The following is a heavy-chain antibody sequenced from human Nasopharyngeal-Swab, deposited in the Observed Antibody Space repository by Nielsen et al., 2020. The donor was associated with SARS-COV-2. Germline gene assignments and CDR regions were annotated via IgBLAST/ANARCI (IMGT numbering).Heavy chain of an antibody. CDR3: ARRYYDSSGYYRGGYHYYMDV. J-gene: IGHJ6*03. CDR2: IDPSDSYT. CDR1: GYSFTSYW. V-gene: IGHV5-10-1*01. D-gene: IGHD3-22*01. Sequence: KVSCKGSGYSFTSYWISWVRQMPGKGLEWMGRIDPSDSYTNYSPSFQGHVTISADKSISTAYLQWSSLKASDTAMYYCARRYYDSSGYYRGGYHYYMDVWGKGTTVTVSS.